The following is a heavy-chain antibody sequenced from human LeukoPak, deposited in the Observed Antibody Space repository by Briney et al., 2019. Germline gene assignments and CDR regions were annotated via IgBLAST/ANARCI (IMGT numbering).Heavy chain of an antibody. D-gene: IGHD2-8*01. CDR3: ASYMVGDYFDY. CDR1: GGSISSGGYY. J-gene: IGHJ4*02. CDR2: IYHSGST. Sequence: SETLSLTCTVSGGSISSGGYYWSWIRQPPGKGLEWIGYIYHSGSTYYNPSLKSRVTISVDRSKNRFSLKVSSVTAADTAVYYCASYMVGDYFDYWGQGTLVTVSS. V-gene: IGHV4-30-2*01.